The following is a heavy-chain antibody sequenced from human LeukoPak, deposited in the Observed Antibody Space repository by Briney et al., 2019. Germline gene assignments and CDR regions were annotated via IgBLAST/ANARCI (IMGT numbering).Heavy chain of an antibody. CDR3: VRHGTPWGSGVVFDP. Sequence: SETLSLTCTVSGGSINSSNYYWGSIRQPPGKGLEWIGTIYYSGSTYYNPSLKSRVTISVDTSKNQFSLKLISVTAADTAVYYCVRHGTPWGSGVVFDPWSQGSLVTVSS. V-gene: IGHV4-39*01. J-gene: IGHJ5*02. CDR1: GGSINSSNYY. CDR2: IYYSGST. D-gene: IGHD3-3*01.